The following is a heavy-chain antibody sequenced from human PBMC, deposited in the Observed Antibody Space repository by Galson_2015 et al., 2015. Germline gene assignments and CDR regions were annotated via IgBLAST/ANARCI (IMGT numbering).Heavy chain of an antibody. D-gene: IGHD5-18*01. CDR3: AKDGGYGWSPFDY. J-gene: IGHJ4*02. Sequence: SLRLSCAASGFTFDDYAMHWVRQAPGKGLEWVSGISWNSGSIGYADSVKGRFTISRDNAKNSLYLQMNSLRAEDTALYYCAKDGGYGWSPFDYWGQGTLVTVSS. V-gene: IGHV3-9*01. CDR1: GFTFDDYA. CDR2: ISWNSGSI.